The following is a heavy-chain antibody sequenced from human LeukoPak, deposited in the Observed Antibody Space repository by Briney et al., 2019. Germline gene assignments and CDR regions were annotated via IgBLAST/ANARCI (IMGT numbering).Heavy chain of an antibody. Sequence: GGSLRLSCAASGFTFSSYAMSWVRQAPGKGLEWVSAISGSGGSTYYADSVKGRFTISRDNSKNTLYLQMNSLRAEDTAVYYCLDGPFYGGNLHKPPPVNGMDVWGQGTTVTVSS. CDR2: ISGSGGST. CDR1: GFTFSSYA. J-gene: IGHJ6*02. V-gene: IGHV3-23*01. CDR3: LDGPFYGGNLHKPPPVNGMDV. D-gene: IGHD4-17*01.